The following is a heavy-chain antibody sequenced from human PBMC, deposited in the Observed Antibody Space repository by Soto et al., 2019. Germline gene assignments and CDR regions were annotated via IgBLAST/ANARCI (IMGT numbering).Heavy chain of an antibody. CDR3: ARDLMGATDY. CDR1: GFTFSRYA. CDR2: ILYDGSSE. D-gene: IGHD1-26*01. J-gene: IGHJ4*02. V-gene: IGHV3-30-3*01. Sequence: HPGGSLRLSCAAPGFTFSRYAMHWVRQAPGKGLEWVAVILYDGSSEYYPDSVKGRFTISRDNSKKTLYLQMNSLRGEDTAVYHCARDLMGATDYWGRGXLVTVYS.